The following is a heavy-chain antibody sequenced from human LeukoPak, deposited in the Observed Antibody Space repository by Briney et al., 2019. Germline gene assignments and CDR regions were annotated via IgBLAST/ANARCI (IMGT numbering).Heavy chain of an antibody. J-gene: IGHJ5*01. CDR3: ARANVPDYYDASGYSDWFDP. CDR1: GFTFSSEA. V-gene: IGHV3-64*01. CDR2: IGSNGVNK. D-gene: IGHD3-22*01. Sequence: GGSLRLSCVASGFTFSSEAIHWVRQAPGKGLEYVSSIGSNGVNKYYANSVQGRFTVSRDNSRSTVYLQMASLTPEDSAIYYCARANVPDYYDASGYSDWFDPWGQGTLVTVST.